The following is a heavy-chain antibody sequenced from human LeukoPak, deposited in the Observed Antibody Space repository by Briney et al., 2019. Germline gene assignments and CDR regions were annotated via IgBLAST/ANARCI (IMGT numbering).Heavy chain of an antibody. Sequence: ASVKVSCKVSGYTLTELSMHWVRQAPGKGLEWMGGFDPEDGETIYAQKFQGRVTMTEDTSTDTAYMGLSSLRSEDTAVYYCATAPSLVYSSGWYDYWGQGTLVTVSS. CDR1: GYTLTELS. V-gene: IGHV1-24*01. CDR2: FDPEDGET. D-gene: IGHD6-19*01. J-gene: IGHJ4*02. CDR3: ATAPSLVYSSGWYDY.